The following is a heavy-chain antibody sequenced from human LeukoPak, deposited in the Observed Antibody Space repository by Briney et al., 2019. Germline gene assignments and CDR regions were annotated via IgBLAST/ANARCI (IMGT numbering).Heavy chain of an antibody. CDR2: ISGNGGDI. D-gene: IGHD1-1*01. Sequence: GGSLRLSCAASGFTFSDNYMTWVHQAPGKGLEWLSYISGNGGDILYADSVKGRFTISRDNAKNLLYLQMDSLRVEDTAIYYCARDPRTVRIWGQGTPVTVSS. J-gene: IGHJ4*02. V-gene: IGHV3-11*04. CDR1: GFTFSDNY. CDR3: ARDPRTVRI.